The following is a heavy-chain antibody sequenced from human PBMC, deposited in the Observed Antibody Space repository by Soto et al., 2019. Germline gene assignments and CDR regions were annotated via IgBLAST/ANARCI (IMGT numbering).Heavy chain of an antibody. V-gene: IGHV4-31*03. CDR3: SKYSYDRCGRVHHFDH. Sequence: ALSLTCIVSGCSISSDAYYWSWLRQHPGKGLEWIGYIYYRGNTNCNPSRKSRVTISVDTSKNQVSLKLTSVTAADKGVYYCSKYSYDRCGRVHHFDHWGQGILVTVSS. J-gene: IGHJ4*02. CDR1: GCSISSDAYY. CDR2: IYYRGNT. D-gene: IGHD3-22*01.